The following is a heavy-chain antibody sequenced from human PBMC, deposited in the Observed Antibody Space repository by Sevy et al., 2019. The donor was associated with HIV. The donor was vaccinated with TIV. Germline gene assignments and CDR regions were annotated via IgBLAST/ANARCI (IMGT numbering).Heavy chain of an antibody. CDR2: ISYDGSNK. Sequence: GGCLRLSCAASGFTFSSYAMHCVRQAPGKGLEWVAVISYDGSNKYYADSVKGRFTISRDNSKNTLYLQMNSLRAEDTAVYYCARMHGYYDFWSGYHNPGDYGMDVWGQGTSVTVSS. D-gene: IGHD3-3*01. V-gene: IGHV3-30-3*01. CDR1: GFTFSSYA. CDR3: ARMHGYYDFWSGYHNPGDYGMDV. J-gene: IGHJ6*02.